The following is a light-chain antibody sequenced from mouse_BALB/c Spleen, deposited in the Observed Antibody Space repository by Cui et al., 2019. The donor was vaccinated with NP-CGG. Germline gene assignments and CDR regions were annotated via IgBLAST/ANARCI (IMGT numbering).Light chain of an antibody. CDR2: GTN. J-gene: IGLJ1*01. Sequence: LLSHESALTTSPGETVTLTCRSSTGAVTTSNYANWVQEKPDHLFTGLIGGTNNRAPGVPARFSGSLIGDKAALTITGTQTEDEAIYFCALWYSNHWVFGGGTKLTVL. V-gene: IGLV1*01. CDR1: TGAVTTSNY. CDR3: ALWYSNHWV.